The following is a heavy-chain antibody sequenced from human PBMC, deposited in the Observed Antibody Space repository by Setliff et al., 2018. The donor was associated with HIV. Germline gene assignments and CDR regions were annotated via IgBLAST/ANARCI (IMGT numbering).Heavy chain of an antibody. CDR2: IIPIFGTA. J-gene: IGHJ6*02. CDR1: GGAFGSYA. D-gene: IGHD1-1*01. Sequence: ASVKVSCKASGGAFGSYAISWVRQTPGQGLEWMGGIIPIFGTANYAQKFQGRVTITADESTSTAYMELSSLRSEDTAVYYCARGYDYLYYGMDVWGQGTTVTVSS. CDR3: ARGYDYLYYGMDV. V-gene: IGHV1-69*13.